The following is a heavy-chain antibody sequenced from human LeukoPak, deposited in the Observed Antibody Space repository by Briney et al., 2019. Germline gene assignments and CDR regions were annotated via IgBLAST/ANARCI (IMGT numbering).Heavy chain of an antibody. CDR3: ARGPSGYHNT. V-gene: IGHV3-66*01. J-gene: IGHJ4*02. CDR1: GFTFSSRDG. D-gene: IGHD5-12*01. CDR2: IYSCGGT. Sequence: GGSLRLSCVASGFTFSSRDGMTWVRQAPGKGREWVSLIYSCGGTYYADSVKGRFTTSRDNSKNTLYLQMNSLRAEDTAVYYCARGPSGYHNTGGQGTLVTASS.